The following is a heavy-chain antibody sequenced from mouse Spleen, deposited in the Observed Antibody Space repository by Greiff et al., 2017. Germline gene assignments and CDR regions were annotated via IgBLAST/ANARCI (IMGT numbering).Heavy chain of an antibody. CDR2: INPYNGDT. CDR1: GYSFTGYF. J-gene: IGHJ2*01. CDR3: ARGSSSFFDY. Sequence: EVMLVESGPELVKPGDSVKISCKASGYSFTGYFMNWVMQSHGKSLEWIGRINPYNGDTFYNQKFKGKATLTVDKSSSTAHMELRSLTSEDSAVYYCARGSSSFFDYWGQGTTLTVSA. V-gene: IGHV1-20*01. D-gene: IGHD1-1*01.